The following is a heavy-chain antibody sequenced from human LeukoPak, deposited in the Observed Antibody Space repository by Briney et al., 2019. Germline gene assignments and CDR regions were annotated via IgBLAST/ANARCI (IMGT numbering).Heavy chain of an antibody. D-gene: IGHD2-8*01. Sequence: SETLSLTCTVSGGSISSGDYYWSWIRQPPGKGLEWIGYIYYSGSTYYNPSLKSRVTISVDTSKNQFSLKLSSVTAADTAVYYCARDRGYCTNGVCHPGGNYFDYWGQGTLVTVSS. CDR2: IYYSGST. CDR3: ARDRGYCTNGVCHPGGNYFDY. V-gene: IGHV4-30-4*08. J-gene: IGHJ4*02. CDR1: GGSISSGDYY.